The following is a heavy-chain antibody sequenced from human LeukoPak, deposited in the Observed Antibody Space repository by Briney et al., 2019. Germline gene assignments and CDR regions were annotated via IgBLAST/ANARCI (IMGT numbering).Heavy chain of an antibody. J-gene: IGHJ4*02. CDR1: GFTFSSYG. Sequence: GGSLRLSCEASGFTFSSYGMHWVRQAPGKGLEWVSYITSSGSTIYYVDSVKGRFTISRDNAKNSLYLHMNSLKDEDTAVYYCARGALDFDYWGQGTLVTVSS. CDR3: ARGALDFDY. V-gene: IGHV3-48*02. CDR2: ITSSGSTI.